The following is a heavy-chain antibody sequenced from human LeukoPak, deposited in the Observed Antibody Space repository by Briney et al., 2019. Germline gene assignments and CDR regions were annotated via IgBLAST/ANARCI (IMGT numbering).Heavy chain of an antibody. CDR2: IKQDGSEK. D-gene: IGHD2-15*01. Sequence: GGSLRLSCAASGFIVSSNYMSWVRQAPGKGLEWVANIKQDGSEKYYVDSVKGRFTISRDNAKNSLYLQMNSLRAEDTAVYYCARDQCSGGSCYVPFDYWGQGTLVTVSS. J-gene: IGHJ4*02. V-gene: IGHV3-7*03. CDR3: ARDQCSGGSCYVPFDY. CDR1: GFIVSSNY.